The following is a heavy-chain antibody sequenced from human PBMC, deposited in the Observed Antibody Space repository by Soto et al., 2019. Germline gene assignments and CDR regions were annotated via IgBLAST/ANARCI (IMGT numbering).Heavy chain of an antibody. J-gene: IGHJ6*02. CDR3: AKELSHSYGYTRYYFYGMDV. D-gene: IGHD5-18*01. V-gene: IGHV3-30*18. Sequence: GGSLRLSCAASGFTFDNYGMHWVRQAPGKGLEWVSGISYDGSYKYYADSVKGRFIISRDNPKNTLYLQMNSLRTEDAAVYYCAKELSHSYGYTRYYFYGMDVWGPGTTVTVSS. CDR2: ISYDGSYK. CDR1: GFTFDNYG.